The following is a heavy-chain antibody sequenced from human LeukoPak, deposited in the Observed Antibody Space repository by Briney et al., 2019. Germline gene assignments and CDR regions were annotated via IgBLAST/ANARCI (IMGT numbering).Heavy chain of an antibody. V-gene: IGHV1-69*05. D-gene: IGHD6-19*01. CDR1: GGTFSSYA. CDR2: IIPIFGTA. Sequence: SVKVSCKASGGTFSSYAISWVRQAPGQGLEWMGGIIPIFGTANYAQKLQGRVTMTTDTSTSTAYMELRSLRSDDTAVYYCARDSYSSGWHPMGYWGQGTLVTVSS. J-gene: IGHJ4*02. CDR3: ARDSYSSGWHPMGY.